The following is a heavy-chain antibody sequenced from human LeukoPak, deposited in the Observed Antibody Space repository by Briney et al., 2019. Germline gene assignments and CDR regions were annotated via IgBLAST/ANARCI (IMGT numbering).Heavy chain of an antibody. V-gene: IGHV3-11*01. CDR1: GFTFSDYY. CDR2: TSFSGNTI. J-gene: IGHJ4*02. Sequence: GGSLRLSCAVSGFTFSDYYMSWIRQAPGKGLEWVSYTSFSGNTISYADSVKGRFTFSRDNAKNSLFLQMNSLRAEDTAVYYCARGALTYYDYWGQGTLVAVSS. D-gene: IGHD4/OR15-4a*01. CDR3: ARGALTYYDY.